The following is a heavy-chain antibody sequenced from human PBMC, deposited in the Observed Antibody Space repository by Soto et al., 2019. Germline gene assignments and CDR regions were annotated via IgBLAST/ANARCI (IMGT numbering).Heavy chain of an antibody. CDR3: ARGPYCDFWSGSLGAFDI. Sequence: ASVKVSCKASGYTFTSYDINWVRQATGQGLERMGWMNPNSGNTGYAQKFQGRVTMTRNTSISTAYMELSSLRSEDTAVYYCARGPYCDFWSGSLGAFDIWGQGTMVTVSS. CDR1: GYTFTSYD. D-gene: IGHD3-3*01. CDR2: MNPNSGNT. V-gene: IGHV1-8*01. J-gene: IGHJ3*02.